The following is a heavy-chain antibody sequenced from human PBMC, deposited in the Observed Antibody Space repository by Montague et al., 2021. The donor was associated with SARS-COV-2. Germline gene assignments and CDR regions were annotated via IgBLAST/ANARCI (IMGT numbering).Heavy chain of an antibody. CDR1: GFTFSSYA. D-gene: IGHD3-9*01. J-gene: IGHJ4*02. V-gene: IGHV3-23*01. Sequence: SLSLSFSASGFTFSSYAMSWVRQAPGKGLEWVSAISGGGGSTYYADSVKGRFTISRDNSKNTLYLQMNSLRAEDTAVYYCAKATWVLTVASLDYWGQGTLVTVSS. CDR3: AKATWVLTVASLDY. CDR2: ISGGGGST.